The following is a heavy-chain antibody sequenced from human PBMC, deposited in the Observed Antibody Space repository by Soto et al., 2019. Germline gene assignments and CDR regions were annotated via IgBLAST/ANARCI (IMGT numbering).Heavy chain of an antibody. D-gene: IGHD5-18*01. CDR2: ISAYNGNT. V-gene: IGHV1-18*01. CDR1: GYTFTSYG. CDR3: ARDQFDSYGPKGGLDY. Sequence: ASVKVSCKASGYTFTSYGISWVRQAPGQGLEWMGWISAYNGNTNYAQKLQGRVTMTTDASTSTAYMELRSLRSDDTAVYYCARDQFDSYGPKGGLDYWGQGTLVTVS. J-gene: IGHJ4*02.